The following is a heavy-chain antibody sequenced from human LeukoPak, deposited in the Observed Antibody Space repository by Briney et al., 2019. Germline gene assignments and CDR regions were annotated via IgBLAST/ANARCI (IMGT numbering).Heavy chain of an antibody. D-gene: IGHD2-2*01. CDR2: ISSSSSYI. V-gene: IGHV3-21*01. CDR3: AVVVRAAKYYYMDV. Sequence: GGSLRLSCAASRFTFSRYSMNWVRPAPGKGLEWVSSISSSSSYIYYAASVKGRFTIPKNNAKNPLYLQMNSLRAENTAVYYCAVVVRAAKYYYMDVWGEGTTVTVSS. CDR1: RFTFSRYS. J-gene: IGHJ6*03.